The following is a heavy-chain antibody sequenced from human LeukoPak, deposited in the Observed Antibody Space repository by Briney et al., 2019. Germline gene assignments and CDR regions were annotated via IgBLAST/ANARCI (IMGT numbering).Heavy chain of an antibody. CDR1: GCTFDDYA. D-gene: IGHD3-3*02. Sequence: GGSLRLSCAASGCTFDDYAMHWVRQAPGKGLEWVSGISWNSGSIGYADSVKGRFTISRDNAKNSLYLQMNSLRAEDTALYYCAKAFLGTTNNYFDYWGQGTLVTVSS. CDR3: AKAFLGTTNNYFDY. CDR2: ISWNSGSI. V-gene: IGHV3-9*01. J-gene: IGHJ4*02.